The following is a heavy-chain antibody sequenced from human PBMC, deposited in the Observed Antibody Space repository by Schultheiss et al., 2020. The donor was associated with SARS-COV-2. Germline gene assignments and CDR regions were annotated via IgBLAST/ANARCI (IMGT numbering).Heavy chain of an antibody. CDR2: IHHSGNT. Sequence: SETLSLTCAVSGGSISSSNWWSWVRQPPGKGLEWIGEIHHSGNTNYNASLKSRVTISVDTSKNQFSLKLKSVTAADTAVYYCARDLVEQLERHDAFDIWGQGTMVTVSS. CDR1: GGSISSSNW. D-gene: IGHD1-1*01. V-gene: IGHV4-4*02. CDR3: ARDLVEQLERHDAFDI. J-gene: IGHJ3*02.